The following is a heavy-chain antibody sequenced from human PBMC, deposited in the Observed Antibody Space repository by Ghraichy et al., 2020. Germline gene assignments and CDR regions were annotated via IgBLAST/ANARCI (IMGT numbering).Heavy chain of an antibody. CDR2: ISSSGSYM. Sequence: GGSLRLSCAASGFTFSTYSMNWVRQAPGKGLEWVSSISSSGSYMYYADSVKGRFTISRDNAKNSLYLQMNSLRADDTAVYSCARDIPAVAGTGFDYWGQGTLVTVSS. CDR3: ARDIPAVAGTGFDY. V-gene: IGHV3-21*01. CDR1: GFTFSTYS. D-gene: IGHD6-19*01. J-gene: IGHJ4*02.